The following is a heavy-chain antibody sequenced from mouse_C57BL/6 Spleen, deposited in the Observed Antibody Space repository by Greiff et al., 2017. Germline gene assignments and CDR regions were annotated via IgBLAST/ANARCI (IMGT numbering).Heavy chain of an antibody. D-gene: IGHD1-1*01. V-gene: IGHV1-39*01. CDR1: GYSFTDYN. CDR2: INPNYGTT. J-gene: IGHJ2*01. CDR3: AREYYYGSSYYFEC. Sequence: QLQESGPELVKPGASVKISCKASGYSFTDYNMNWVKQSNGKSLEWIGVINPNYGTTSYNQKIKGKATLTVDQSSSTAYMQLNSLTSEDSAVYYGAREYYYGSSYYFECWGQGTTLTVSS.